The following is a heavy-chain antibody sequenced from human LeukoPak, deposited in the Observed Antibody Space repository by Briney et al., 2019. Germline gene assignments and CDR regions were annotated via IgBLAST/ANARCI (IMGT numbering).Heavy chain of an antibody. J-gene: IGHJ4*02. Sequence: GGSLRLSCAASGFTVSSNYMSWVRQAPGKGLEWVSVIYSGGSTYYADSVKGRFTISRDNSKNTLCLQMNSLRAEDTAGYYCARGACSSTSCYYGNYYFDSWGQGTLVTVSS. CDR1: GFTVSSNY. CDR3: ARGACSSTSCYYGNYYFDS. V-gene: IGHV3-53*01. D-gene: IGHD2-2*01. CDR2: IYSGGST.